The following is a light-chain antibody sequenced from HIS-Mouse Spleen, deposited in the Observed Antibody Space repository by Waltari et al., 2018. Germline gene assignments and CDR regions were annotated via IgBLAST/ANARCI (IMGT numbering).Light chain of an antibody. CDR2: DVS. CDR3: SSYTSSSTPYV. CDR1: SSDVGGYNY. Sequence: QSALTQPASVSGSPGQSITISCTGTSSDVGGYNYVSWYQQHPGKAPKLMIYDVSNRHSGVSNRFSGSKAGNTASLTISGLQAEDEADYYFSSYTSSSTPYVFGTGTKVTVL. V-gene: IGLV2-14*03. J-gene: IGLJ1*01.